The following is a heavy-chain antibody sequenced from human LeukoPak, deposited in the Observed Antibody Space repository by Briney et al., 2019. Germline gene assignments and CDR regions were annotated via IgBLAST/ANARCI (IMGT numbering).Heavy chain of an antibody. Sequence: TGGSLRLSCAASGVSVSNNYVTWVRQAPGKGLEWVSVIYTGGSTYYADAVKGRFTISRDNSKNTLYLQMNSLRLEDTAVYYCARLPSYWGQGTLVTVSS. CDR2: IYTGGST. V-gene: IGHV3-66*02. CDR3: ARLPSY. CDR1: GVSVSNNY. J-gene: IGHJ4*01.